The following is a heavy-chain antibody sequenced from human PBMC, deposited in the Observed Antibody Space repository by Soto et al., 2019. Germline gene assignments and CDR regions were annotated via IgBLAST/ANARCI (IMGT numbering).Heavy chain of an antibody. D-gene: IGHD3-9*01. Sequence: PGGSLRLSCAASGFTFSAYGMSWVRQAPGKGLEWVSAIRGGGDTTYYADSVKGRFTITRDNPKNTLYLHMNSLRPEDTAVYYCAKFYWLPNLDLRGQGTLVTVSS. CDR2: IRGGGDTT. J-gene: IGHJ5*02. CDR3: AKFYWLPNLDL. CDR1: GFTFSAYG. V-gene: IGHV3-23*01.